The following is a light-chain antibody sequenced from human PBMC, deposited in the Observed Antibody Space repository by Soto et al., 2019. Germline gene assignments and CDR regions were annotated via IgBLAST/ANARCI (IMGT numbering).Light chain of an antibody. Sequence: QSALTQPASVSGSPGQSITISCTGTSSDVGGYNYVSWYQQYPGKAPKLIIYELINRPSGVSNRFSGSKSGNTASLTISGLQAEDEADYYCNSYTSKSTGVFGTGTKLTVL. CDR1: SSDVGGYNY. CDR2: ELI. V-gene: IGLV2-14*01. J-gene: IGLJ1*01. CDR3: NSYTSKSTGV.